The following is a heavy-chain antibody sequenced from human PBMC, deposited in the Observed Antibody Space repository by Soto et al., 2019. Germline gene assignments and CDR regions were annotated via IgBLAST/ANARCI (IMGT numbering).Heavy chain of an antibody. CDR2: ISSNGGST. V-gene: IGHV3-64*01. CDR1: GFTFSSYA. J-gene: IGHJ4*02. CDR3: AREALYSGYANFDY. D-gene: IGHD5-12*01. Sequence: VQLVESGGGLVQPGGSLRLSCAASGFTFSSYAMHWVRQAPGKGLEYVSAISSNGGSTYYANSVKGRFTISRDNSKNTLYLQMGSLRAEDMAVYYCAREALYSGYANFDYWGQGTLVTVSS.